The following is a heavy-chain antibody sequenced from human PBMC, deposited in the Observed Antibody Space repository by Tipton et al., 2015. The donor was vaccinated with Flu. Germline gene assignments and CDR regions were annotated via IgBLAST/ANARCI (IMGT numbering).Heavy chain of an antibody. CDR2: IYYSGST. V-gene: IGHV4-59*12. J-gene: IGHJ6*03. Sequence: TLSLTCTVSGGSISSYYWSWIRQPPGKGLEWIGYIYYSGSTNYNPSLKSRVTISVDTSKNQFSLKLSSVTAADTAVYYCAGFTSDYYYYYMDVWGKGTTVTVS. CDR1: GGSISSYY. CDR3: AGFTSDYYYYYMDV. D-gene: IGHD3-10*01.